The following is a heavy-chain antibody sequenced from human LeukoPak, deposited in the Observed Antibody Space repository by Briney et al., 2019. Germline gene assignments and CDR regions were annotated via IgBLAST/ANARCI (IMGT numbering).Heavy chain of an antibody. Sequence: SETLSLTCTVSGYSISSGYYWGWIRRPPGKGLEWIGSIYHSGSTYYNPSLKSRVTISVDTSKNQFSLKLSSVTAADTAVYYCARVRAAAGLFDYWGQGTLVTVSS. V-gene: IGHV4-38-2*02. CDR2: IYHSGST. J-gene: IGHJ4*02. CDR3: ARVRAAAGLFDY. CDR1: GYSISSGYY. D-gene: IGHD6-13*01.